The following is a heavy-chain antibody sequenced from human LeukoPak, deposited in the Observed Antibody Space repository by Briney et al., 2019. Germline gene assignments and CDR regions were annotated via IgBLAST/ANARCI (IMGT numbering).Heavy chain of an antibody. CDR1: GGSVSSGSYY. J-gene: IGHJ4*02. CDR3: ARERTSIPGDTYIYSSSSDVN. Sequence: SETLSLTCTVSGGSVSSGSYYWSWIRQPPGKRLEWIGYIYYSGSTNYNPSLKSRVTISVDTSKNQFSLKLSSVTAADTAVYYCARERTSIPGDTYIYSSSSDVNWGQGTLVTVSS. V-gene: IGHV4-61*01. D-gene: IGHD6-6*01. CDR2: IYYSGST.